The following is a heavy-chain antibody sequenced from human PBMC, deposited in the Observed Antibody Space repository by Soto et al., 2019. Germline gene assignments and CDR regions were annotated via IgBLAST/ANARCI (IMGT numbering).Heavy chain of an antibody. J-gene: IGHJ6*02. CDR2: ISGNGVTT. D-gene: IGHD3-10*01. V-gene: IGHV3-23*01. Sequence: ESGGGLVQPGGSLRLSCAASGFTFNTYAMSWVRQVSERGLEWVSAISGNGVTTYYADSVKGRFTISRDNSKNTLYLLMNSLRGEDTAVYYCAKGRALWFGHHDFYYYGMDVWGQGTTVTVSS. CDR3: AKGRALWFGHHDFYYYGMDV. CDR1: GFTFNTYA.